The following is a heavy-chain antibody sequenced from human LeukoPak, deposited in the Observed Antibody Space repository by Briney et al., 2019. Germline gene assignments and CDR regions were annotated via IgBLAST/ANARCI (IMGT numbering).Heavy chain of an antibody. D-gene: IGHD3-10*01. J-gene: IGHJ6*03. CDR1: GYTFTSYA. Sequence: ASVKVSCNASGYTFTSYAMNWVRQAPGQGLEWMGWINTNTGNPTYAQGFTGRFVFSLDTSVSTAYLQISSLKAEDTAVYYCARASRFGELKALYYMDVWAKGPRSPSP. CDR3: ARASRFGELKALYYMDV. V-gene: IGHV7-4-1*02. CDR2: INTNTGNP.